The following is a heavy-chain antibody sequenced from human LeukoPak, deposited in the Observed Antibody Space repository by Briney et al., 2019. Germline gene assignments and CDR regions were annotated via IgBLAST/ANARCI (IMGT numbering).Heavy chain of an antibody. D-gene: IGHD3-10*01. CDR1: GGSISSSNW. J-gene: IGHJ6*02. CDR3: ARDRYYYGSGSYRAYYYYGMDV. V-gene: IGHV4-4*02. CDR2: IYHSGST. Sequence: PSGTLSLTCAVSGGSISSSNWWSWVRQPPGKGLEWIGEIYHSGSTNYNPSLKSRVTISVDKSKNQFSLKLSSVTAADTAVYYCARDRYYYGSGSYRAYYYYGMDVWGQGTTVTVSS.